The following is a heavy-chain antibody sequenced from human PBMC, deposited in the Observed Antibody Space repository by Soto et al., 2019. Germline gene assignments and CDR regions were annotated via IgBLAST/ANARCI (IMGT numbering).Heavy chain of an antibody. CDR2: ISAYNGNT. Sequence: QVQLVQSGAEVKKPGASVKVSCKASGYTFTSYGISWVRQSPGQGLEWTGWISAYNGNTNYAQKLQGRVTMTTDTSTSTAYMELRSLRSDDTAVYYCARDQSDYGSGIKGYWGQGTLVTVSS. V-gene: IGHV1-18*01. CDR1: GYTFTSYG. CDR3: ARDQSDYGSGIKGY. J-gene: IGHJ4*02. D-gene: IGHD3-10*01.